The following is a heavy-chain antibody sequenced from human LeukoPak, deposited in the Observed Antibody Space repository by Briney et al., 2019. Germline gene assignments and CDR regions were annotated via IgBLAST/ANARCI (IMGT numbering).Heavy chain of an antibody. CDR1: GGSVSGGNYY. J-gene: IGHJ4*02. Sequence: SETLSLTCTVSGGSVSGGNYYCSWIRQSPGKGLEWIGYIHYSGSTVYNPSLKSRVAMSIDTSKNQFSLNLSSVTAADTAVYYCARTGSTGGYWGQGTLVTVSS. D-gene: IGHD1-1*01. V-gene: IGHV4-61*01. CDR2: IHYSGST. CDR3: ARTGSTGGY.